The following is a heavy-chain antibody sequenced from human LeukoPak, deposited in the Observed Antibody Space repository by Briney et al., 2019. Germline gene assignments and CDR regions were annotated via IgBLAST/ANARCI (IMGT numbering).Heavy chain of an antibody. CDR2: ISSSSSYI. J-gene: IGHJ4*02. CDR3: ARGSSTVSGFDY. D-gene: IGHD3-10*01. CDR1: GFTFSSYS. Sequence: GGSLRLSYAASGFTFSSYSMTWVRQAPGKGLEWVSSISSSSSYIYYVGSVKGRFTISRDNAKSSLYLQMNRLRAEDTAFYYCARGSSTVSGFDYWGQGTLVTVSS. V-gene: IGHV3-21*01.